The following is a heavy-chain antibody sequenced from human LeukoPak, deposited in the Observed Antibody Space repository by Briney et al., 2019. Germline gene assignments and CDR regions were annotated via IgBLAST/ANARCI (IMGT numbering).Heavy chain of an antibody. CDR1: GFTFSSYW. CDR3: AREHYSSSCPDY. Sequence: GGSLRLSCAASGFTFSSYWMHWVRQAPGKGLLWVSRINSDGSSTNYADSVKGRFTISIDNAKNTLYLQVNSLRAEDTAVYYCAREHYSSSCPDYWGQGTLVTVSP. D-gene: IGHD6-13*01. V-gene: IGHV3-74*01. J-gene: IGHJ4*02. CDR2: INSDGSST.